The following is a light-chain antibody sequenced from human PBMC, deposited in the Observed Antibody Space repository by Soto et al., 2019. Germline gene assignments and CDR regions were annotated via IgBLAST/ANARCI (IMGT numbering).Light chain of an antibody. CDR1: QNINSQ. V-gene: IGKV1-39*01. CDR2: GAF. Sequence: DIQMTQSPPSLSASVGDSVTITCRAIQNINSQLNCYQQKPGRAPQLLIYGAFTLQSGVPSRFSGRGSGTDFTLTISSLQHEDFASYYCQQTYIIPRTFGQGTKVEIK. J-gene: IGKJ1*01. CDR3: QQTYIIPRT.